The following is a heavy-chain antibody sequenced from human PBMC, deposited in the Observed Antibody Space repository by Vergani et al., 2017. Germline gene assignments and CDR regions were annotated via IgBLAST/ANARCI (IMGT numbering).Heavy chain of an antibody. J-gene: IGHJ2*01. CDR2: IYHSGST. D-gene: IGHD3-10*01. CDR3: ARGRVDNWYFDL. Sequence: QVQLQESGPGLVEPSETLSLTCAVSGYSIRNGYYWGWIRQPPGKGLEWIGSIYHSGSTHYNPSLKSRVTISVDTSKNDFSLNLTSVTAADTAVYYCARGRVDNWYFDLWGRGTLVTVSS. V-gene: IGHV4-38-2*01. CDR1: GYSIRNGYY.